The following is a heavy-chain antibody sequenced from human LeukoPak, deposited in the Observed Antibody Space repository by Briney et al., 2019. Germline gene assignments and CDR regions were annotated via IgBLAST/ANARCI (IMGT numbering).Heavy chain of an antibody. J-gene: IGHJ5*02. D-gene: IGHD3-10*01. CDR3: ARDHWFGELPNNWFDP. Sequence: PSETLSLTCAVSGGSISSYYWSWIRQPAGKGLEWIGRIYTSGSTNYNPSLKSRVTMSVDTSKNQFSLKLSSVTAADTAVYYCARDHWFGELPNNWFDPWGQGTLVTVSS. CDR2: IYTSGST. CDR1: GGSISSYY. V-gene: IGHV4-4*07.